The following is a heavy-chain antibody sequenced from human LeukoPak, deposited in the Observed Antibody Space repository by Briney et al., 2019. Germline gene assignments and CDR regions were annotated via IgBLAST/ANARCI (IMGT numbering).Heavy chain of an antibody. V-gene: IGHV3-21*04. J-gene: IGHJ4*02. CDR2: ISSSSSYI. D-gene: IGHD2-2*01. CDR1: GFTFSSYS. CDR3: ALPAATRPSSAIFYFDY. Sequence: GGSLRLSCAASGFTFSSYSMNWVRQAPGKGLEWVSSISSSSSYIYYADSVKGRFTISRDNAKNSLYLQMNSLRAEDTAVYYCALPAATRPSSAIFYFDYWGQGTLVTVSS.